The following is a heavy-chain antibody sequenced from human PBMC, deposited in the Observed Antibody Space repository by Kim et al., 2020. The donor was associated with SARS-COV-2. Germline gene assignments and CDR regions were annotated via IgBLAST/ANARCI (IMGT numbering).Heavy chain of an antibody. D-gene: IGHD1-7*01. Sequence: SVKVSCKASRGTFSDSGISWVRQAPGQGLEWMGGTIAVFGTPIYAQKFQGRITVTTDESTNVAFMELSSLTSGDTAVYYCAGDELQVLDYWGQGTLVTVSS. J-gene: IGHJ4*02. CDR2: TIAVFGTP. CDR3: AGDELQVLDY. V-gene: IGHV1-69*05. CDR1: RGTFSDSG.